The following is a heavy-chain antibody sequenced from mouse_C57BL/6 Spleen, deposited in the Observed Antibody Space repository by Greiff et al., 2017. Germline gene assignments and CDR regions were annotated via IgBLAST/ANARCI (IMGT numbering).Heavy chain of an antibody. CDR1: GYTFTDYY. CDR3: ARSPLSYGNYVLWFAY. J-gene: IGHJ3*01. CDR2: IYPGSGNT. D-gene: IGHD2-1*01. V-gene: IGHV1-76*01. Sequence: VQLQQSGAELVRPGASVKLSCKASGYTFTDYYINWVKQRPGQGLEWIARIYPGSGNTYYNEKFKGKATLTAEKSSSTAYMQLSSLTSEDSAVYFCARSPLSYGNYVLWFAYWGQGTLVTVSA.